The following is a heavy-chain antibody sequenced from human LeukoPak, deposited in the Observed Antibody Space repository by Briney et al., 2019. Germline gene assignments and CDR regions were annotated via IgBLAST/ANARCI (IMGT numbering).Heavy chain of an antibody. CDR1: GFTFRTYG. CDR2: ISYDGRDK. CDR3: AKDRSTVTLSSNYYHYYGMDV. J-gene: IGHJ6*02. Sequence: GRSLRLSCAASGFTFRTYGIHWVRQAPGRGLEWVAVISYDGRDKYYIDSVRGRFTISRDNSKNTLYLQMNSLRVEDTAVYYCAKDRSTVTLSSNYYHYYGMDVWGQGTTVTVSS. D-gene: IGHD4-17*01. V-gene: IGHV3-30*18.